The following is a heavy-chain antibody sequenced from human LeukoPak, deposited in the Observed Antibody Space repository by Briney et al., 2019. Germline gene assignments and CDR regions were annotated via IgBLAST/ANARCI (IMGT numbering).Heavy chain of an antibody. D-gene: IGHD3-10*01. CDR2: ISSSGSTI. V-gene: IGHV3-48*03. CDR1: GFTFSSYE. J-gene: IGHJ4*02. Sequence: PGGSLRLSCAASGFTFSSYEMNWVRQAPGKGLEWVSSISSSGSTIYYSDSVKGRFTISRDNAKNSLYLQVNSLRAEDTAVYFCARDQGYYGSGSFPRHFDYWGQGTLVTVSS. CDR3: ARDQGYYGSGSFPRHFDY.